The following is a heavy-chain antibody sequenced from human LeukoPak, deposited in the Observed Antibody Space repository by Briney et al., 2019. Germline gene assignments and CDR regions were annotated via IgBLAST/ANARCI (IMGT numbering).Heavy chain of an antibody. CDR1: GYTFTSYA. D-gene: IGHD3-9*01. CDR2: ITPMFGTA. V-gene: IGHV1-69*01. J-gene: IGHJ1*01. Sequence: GSSVKVSCKASGYTFTSYAINWVRQAPGQGLEWMGGITPMFGTAKYAQKFQGRVTITADESTSTAYMELSSLRSEDTAVYYCARDSSEFRSLIFHWGQGTLVTVSS. CDR3: ARDSSEFRSLIFH.